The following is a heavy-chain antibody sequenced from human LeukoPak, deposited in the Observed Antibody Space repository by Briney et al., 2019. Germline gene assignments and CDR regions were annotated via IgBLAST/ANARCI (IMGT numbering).Heavy chain of an antibody. CDR2: ISSSGSTI. Sequence: GGSLRLSCAVSGFTVTTNTMNWVRQAPGKGLEWVSYISSSGSTIYYADSVKGRFTISRDNAKKTLYLQMNSLRAEDTAVYYCARASNWNDADFEYWGQGTLVTVSS. CDR1: GFTVTTNT. D-gene: IGHD1-1*01. CDR3: ARASNWNDADFEY. J-gene: IGHJ4*02. V-gene: IGHV3-48*04.